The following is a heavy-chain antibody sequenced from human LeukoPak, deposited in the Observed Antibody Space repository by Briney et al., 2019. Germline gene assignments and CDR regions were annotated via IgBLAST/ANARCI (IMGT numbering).Heavy chain of an antibody. CDR3: TTHIWDLYSSSWRHFDY. J-gene: IGHJ4*02. CDR1: GFTFSNAW. Sequence: PGGSLRLSCAASGFTFSNAWMSWVRQAPGKGLEWVGRIKSKTDGGTTDYAAPVKGRFTISRDDSKNTLYLQMNSLKTEDTAVYYCTTHIWDLYSSSWRHFDYWGQGTLVTVSS. CDR2: IKSKTDGGTT. D-gene: IGHD6-13*01. V-gene: IGHV3-15*01.